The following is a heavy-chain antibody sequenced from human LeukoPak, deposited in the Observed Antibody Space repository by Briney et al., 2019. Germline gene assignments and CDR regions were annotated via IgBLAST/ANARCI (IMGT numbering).Heavy chain of an antibody. D-gene: IGHD1-26*01. CDR2: IYTSGST. V-gene: IGHV4-4*07. Sequence: PSEALLLDCTVSGASISSYYGAWIRQPAGKGVEWVGRIYTSGSTDYNPSLKSRVTISLDTSKNQFSLKLSSVTAADTAVYYCARDRGSGSNLGYNWFDPWGQGTLVTVSS. CDR3: ARDRGSGSNLGYNWFDP. CDR1: GASISSYY. J-gene: IGHJ5*02.